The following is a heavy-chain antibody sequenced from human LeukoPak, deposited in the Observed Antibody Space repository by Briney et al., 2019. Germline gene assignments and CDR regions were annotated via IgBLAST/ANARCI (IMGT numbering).Heavy chain of an antibody. D-gene: IGHD5-24*01. J-gene: IGHJ4*02. V-gene: IGHV4-59*01. Sequence: SETLSLTCTVSGGSISGYYWSWIRQPPGKGLEWIGYLYYSGSTNYIPSLKSRVTISVDTSKNQFSLKLSSVTAADTAVYYCARVAARDAYYPFDYWGQGTLVSVSS. CDR2: LYYSGST. CDR1: GGSISGYY. CDR3: ARVAARDAYYPFDY.